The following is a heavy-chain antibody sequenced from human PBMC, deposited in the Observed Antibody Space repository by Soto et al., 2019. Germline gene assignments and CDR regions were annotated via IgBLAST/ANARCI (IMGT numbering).Heavy chain of an antibody. V-gene: IGHV1-8*01. CDR1: GYTFTSYD. CDR2: MNPNSGNT. J-gene: IGHJ4*02. CDR3: ARWTTAHLNDY. D-gene: IGHD4-17*01. Sequence: ASVKVSCKASGYTFTSYDINWVRQATGQGLEWMGWMNPNSGNTGYAQKFQGGVTMTRNTSISTAYMELSSLRSEDTAVYYCARWTTAHLNDYWGQGTLVTVSS.